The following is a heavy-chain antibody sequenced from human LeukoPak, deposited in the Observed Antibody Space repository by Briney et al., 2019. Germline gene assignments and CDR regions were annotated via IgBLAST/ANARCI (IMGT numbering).Heavy chain of an antibody. J-gene: IGHJ4*02. CDR1: GFTFSSYG. V-gene: IGHV3-30*03. D-gene: IGHD4-17*01. Sequence: GRSLRLSCAASGFTFSSYGMHWVRQAPGKGLRWVAVISYDGSNKYYADSVKGRFTISRDNAKNSLYLQMNSLRAEDTAVYYCARDYSTVTTFFDYWGQGTLVTVSS. CDR2: ISYDGSNK. CDR3: ARDYSTVTTFFDY.